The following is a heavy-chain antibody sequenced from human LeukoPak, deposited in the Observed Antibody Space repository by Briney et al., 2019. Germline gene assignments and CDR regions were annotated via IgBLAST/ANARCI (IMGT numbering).Heavy chain of an antibody. D-gene: IGHD1-26*01. V-gene: IGHV4-39*01. Sequence: SETLSLTCTVSGGSISSSSYYWGWIRQPPGKRLEWIGSIYNSGSTYYNPSLKSRVTISVDTSRNQFSLKLSSVTAADTAVYYCARLSGDYYYYYMDVWGKGTTVTISS. J-gene: IGHJ6*03. CDR1: GGSISSSSYY. CDR3: ARLSGDYYYYYMDV. CDR2: IYNSGST.